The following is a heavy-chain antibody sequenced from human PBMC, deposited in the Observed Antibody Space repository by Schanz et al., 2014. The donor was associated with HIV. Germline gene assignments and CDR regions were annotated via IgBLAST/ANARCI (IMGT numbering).Heavy chain of an antibody. CDR3: ARDQNVISMVRGVMGGVDY. V-gene: IGHV1-2*02. CDR2: INPDSGST. Sequence: QVQLVQSGAEVKKPGASVKVSCKASGYSFTGYYMHWVRQAPGQGLEWMGWINPDSGSTNYAQKFQGRVTMTRDPSISTAYLELRRLRSDDTAVYYCARDQNVISMVRGVMGGVDYWGQGTLVTVSS. CDR1: GYSFTGYY. J-gene: IGHJ4*02. D-gene: IGHD3-10*01.